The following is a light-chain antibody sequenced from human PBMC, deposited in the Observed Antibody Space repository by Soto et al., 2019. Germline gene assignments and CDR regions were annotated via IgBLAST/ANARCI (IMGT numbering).Light chain of an antibody. CDR2: DVS. J-gene: IGLJ1*01. Sequence: QSVLTQPASVSGSPGQSITISCTGTSSDVGGYNYVSWYQQHPGKAPKLMIYDVSNRPSGASNRFSGSKSGNTASRPISGLQAEDEADYYCSSYTSSSTYVFGTGTQLTVL. CDR3: SSYTSSSTYV. V-gene: IGLV2-14*01. CDR1: SSDVGGYNY.